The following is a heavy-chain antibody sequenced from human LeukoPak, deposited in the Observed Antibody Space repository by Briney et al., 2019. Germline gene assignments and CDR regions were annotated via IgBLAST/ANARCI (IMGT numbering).Heavy chain of an antibody. CDR3: ARLNSYRWFDP. D-gene: IGHD5-18*01. V-gene: IGHV4-39*01. CDR1: GGSISSSSYY. Sequence: PSETLSLTCTVSGGSISSSSYYWGWIRQPPGKGLGWIGSIYYSGSTYYNPSLKSRVTISVDTSKNQFSLKLSSVTAADTAVYYCARLNSYRWFDPWGQGTLVTVSS. J-gene: IGHJ5*02. CDR2: IYYSGST.